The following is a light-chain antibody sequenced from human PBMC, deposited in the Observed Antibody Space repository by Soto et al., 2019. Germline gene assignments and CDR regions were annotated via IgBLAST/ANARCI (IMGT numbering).Light chain of an antibody. J-gene: IGKJ1*01. CDR1: QDVSSY. V-gene: IGKV1-33*01. CDR3: QQYSNLPLT. Sequence: DIQMTQSPSSLSSSVGDRVTITCQASQDVSSYLNWYQQKPGKAPKLLIYDASNMATGIPSRFSGSGSGTDFTFTISSLEPEDIAAYYCQQYSNLPLTFGRGTKVESK. CDR2: DAS.